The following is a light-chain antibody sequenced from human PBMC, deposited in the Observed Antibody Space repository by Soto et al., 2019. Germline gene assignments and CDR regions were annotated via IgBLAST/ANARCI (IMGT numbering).Light chain of an antibody. CDR1: SSDVGAYKY. V-gene: IGLV2-11*01. J-gene: IGLJ1*01. CDR3: CSYAGGNQV. Sequence: QSALTQPRSVSGSPGQSVTISCTGTSSDVGAYKYVSWYQQHPGKAPKLMIYDVSERPSGVPDRFSGSKSGNTASLTISGLQVEDEAEYYCCSYAGGNQVFGTGTKLTVL. CDR2: DVS.